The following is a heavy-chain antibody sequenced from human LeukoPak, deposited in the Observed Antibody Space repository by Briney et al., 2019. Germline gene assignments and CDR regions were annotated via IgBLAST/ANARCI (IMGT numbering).Heavy chain of an antibody. J-gene: IGHJ5*02. V-gene: IGHV1-8*01. CDR3: ARAMRTAIDRHWFDP. D-gene: IGHD5-18*01. CDR2: MNPNNGNA. CDR1: GYTFSSHD. Sequence: ASVKVSRKASGYTFSSHDINWVRQATGQGLEWMGWMNPNNGNAGYAQKFQGRVTITRNTSINTAYMELNSLRSEDTAVYYCARAMRTAIDRHWFDPWGQGTLVTVSS.